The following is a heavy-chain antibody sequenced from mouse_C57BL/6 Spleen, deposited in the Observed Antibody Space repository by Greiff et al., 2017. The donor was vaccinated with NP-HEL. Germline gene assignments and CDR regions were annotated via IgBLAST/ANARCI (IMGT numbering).Heavy chain of an antibody. CDR3: ARHEKGYYGSRRYFDV. D-gene: IGHD1-1*01. CDR2: FYPGRGSI. V-gene: IGHV1-62-2*01. J-gene: IGHJ1*03. Sequence: QVQLQQSGAELVKPGASVKLSCKASGYTFTEYTIHWVKQRPGQGLEWIGWFYPGRGSIKYNEKFKDKATLTADKSSSTVYMELSSLTSEDAAVYFCARHEKGYYGSRRYFDVWGTGTTVTVSS. CDR1: GYTFTEYT.